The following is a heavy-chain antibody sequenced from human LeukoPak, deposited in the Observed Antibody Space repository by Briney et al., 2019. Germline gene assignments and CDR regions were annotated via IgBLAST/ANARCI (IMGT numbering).Heavy chain of an antibody. CDR3: ASGRQLGY. V-gene: IGHV3-7*01. D-gene: IGHD6-13*01. CDR2: IKEDGSEK. CDR1: GFTFSNYW. Sequence: GGSLSLSCAASGFTFSNYWMSWVRQAPGKGLEWVANIKEDGSEKYYVDSVKGRFTISRDNARNSLYLQMSSLRAEDTAVYYCASGRQLGYWGQGTLVTVSS. J-gene: IGHJ4*02.